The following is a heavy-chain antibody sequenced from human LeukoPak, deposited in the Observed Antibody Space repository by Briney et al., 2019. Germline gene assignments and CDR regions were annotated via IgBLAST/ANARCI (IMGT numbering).Heavy chain of an antibody. Sequence: SVKVSCKASGGTFSSYAISWVRQAPGQGLEWMGRIIPILGIANYAQKFQGRVTITADKSTSTAYMELSSLRSEDTAVYYCARCTYSSGWYERALDYWGQGTLVTVSS. CDR2: IIPILGIA. V-gene: IGHV1-69*04. CDR3: ARCTYSSGWYERALDY. D-gene: IGHD6-19*01. J-gene: IGHJ4*02. CDR1: GGTFSSYA.